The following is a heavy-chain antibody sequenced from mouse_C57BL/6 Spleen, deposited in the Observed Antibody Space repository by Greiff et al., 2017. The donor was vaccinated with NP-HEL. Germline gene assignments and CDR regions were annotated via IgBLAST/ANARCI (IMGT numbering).Heavy chain of an antibody. CDR2: ISSGGSYT. CDR1: GFTFSSYG. CDR3: ARQDCGLYYAMDY. Sequence: EVKLMESGGDLVKPGGSLKLSCAASGFTFSSYGMSWVRQTPDQRLEWVATISSGGSYTYYPDSVKGRFTISRDNAYNTLYLQISSLTSEDTAMYYCARQDCGLYYAMDYWGQGTSVTVSS. J-gene: IGHJ4*01. V-gene: IGHV5-6*01.